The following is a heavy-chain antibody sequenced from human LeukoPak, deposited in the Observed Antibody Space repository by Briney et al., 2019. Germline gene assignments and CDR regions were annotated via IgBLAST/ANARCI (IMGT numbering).Heavy chain of an antibody. Sequence: GRSLRLSCAASGFTFSSYAMHWVRQAPGKGLEWVAVISYDGSSKYYADSVKGRFTISRDNSKNTLYLQMNSLRAEDTAVYYCARDSSHFDLWGRGTLVTVSS. CDR1: GFTFSSYA. J-gene: IGHJ2*01. CDR3: ARDSSHFDL. D-gene: IGHD6-6*01. CDR2: ISYDGSSK. V-gene: IGHV3-30*04.